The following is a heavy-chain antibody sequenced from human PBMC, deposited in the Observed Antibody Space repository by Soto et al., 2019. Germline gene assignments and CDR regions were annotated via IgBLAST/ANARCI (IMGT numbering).Heavy chain of an antibody. J-gene: IGHJ4*02. D-gene: IGHD7-27*01. CDR1: GGTFSDFT. Sequence: ASVKFPCKASGGTFSDFTINWVRQAPGQRLEWMGWINAGYGNTKSSQKFQDRVTISRDTSASTAYMELTSLRSEDTAVYYCARDTGDGTFDFWGQGTLVTVSS. CDR2: INAGYGNT. V-gene: IGHV1-3*01. CDR3: ARDTGDGTFDF.